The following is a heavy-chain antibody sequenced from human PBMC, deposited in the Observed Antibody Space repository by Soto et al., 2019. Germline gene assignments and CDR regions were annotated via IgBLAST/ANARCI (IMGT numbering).Heavy chain of an antibody. J-gene: IGHJ4*02. CDR3: ARSHHPQGIIDAERYSSSWAPHYDY. V-gene: IGHV3-13*01. Sequence: GGSLRLSCAASGFTFSSYDMHWVRQATGKGLEWVSAIGTAGDTYYPGSRKGRFTISRENAKNSLYLQMNSLKAGDTAVYYCARSHHPQGIIDAERYSSSWAPHYDYWGQGTLVTVSS. D-gene: IGHD6-13*01. CDR2: IGTAGDT. CDR1: GFTFSSYD.